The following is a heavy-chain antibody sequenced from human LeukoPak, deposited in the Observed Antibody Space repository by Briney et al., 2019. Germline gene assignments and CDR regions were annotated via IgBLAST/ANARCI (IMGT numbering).Heavy chain of an antibody. D-gene: IGHD1-14*01. CDR2: ISSSSSTI. V-gene: IGHV3-48*01. CDR1: GFTFSSYS. CDR3: ASPYGTNAFDI. J-gene: IGHJ3*02. Sequence: GGSLRLSCAASGFTFSSYSMNWVRQAPGKGLEWVSYISSSSSTIYYADSVKGRFTISRDNAKNSLYLQMNSLRAEDTAVYYCASPYGTNAFDIWGQGTMVTVSS.